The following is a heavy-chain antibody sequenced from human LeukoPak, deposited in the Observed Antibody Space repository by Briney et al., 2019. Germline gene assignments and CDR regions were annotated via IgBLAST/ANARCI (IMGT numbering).Heavy chain of an antibody. J-gene: IGHJ6*03. CDR1: GGSFSGYY. CDR3: ASEILTNYMDV. Sequence: SETLSLTCAVYGGSFSGYYWSWIRQPPGKGLEWIGEINHSGSTNYNPSLKSRATISVDTSKNQFSLKLSSVTAADTAVYYCASEILTNYMDVWGKGTTVTVSS. V-gene: IGHV4-34*01. D-gene: IGHD2-2*01. CDR2: INHSGST.